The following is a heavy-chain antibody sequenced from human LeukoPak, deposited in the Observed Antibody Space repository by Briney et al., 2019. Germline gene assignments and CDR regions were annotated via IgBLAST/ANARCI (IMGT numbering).Heavy chain of an antibody. V-gene: IGHV3-53*04. J-gene: IGHJ4*02. D-gene: IGHD5-12*01. CDR3: ARVARYSGYD. Sequence: GGSLRLSCAASGFTFSSYGMHWVRQAPGKGLEWVSVIYSGGSTYYADSVKGRFTISRHNSKNTLYLQMNSLRAEDTAVYYCARVARYSGYDWGQGTLVTVSS. CDR2: IYSGGST. CDR1: GFTFSSYG.